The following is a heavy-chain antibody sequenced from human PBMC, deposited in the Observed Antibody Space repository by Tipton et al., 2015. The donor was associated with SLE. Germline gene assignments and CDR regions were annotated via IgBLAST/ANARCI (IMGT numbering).Heavy chain of an antibody. D-gene: IGHD6-6*01. V-gene: IGHV4-59*01. J-gene: IGHJ4*02. Sequence: TLSLTCTVSGGSINAYYWTWIRQPPGKGLEWIGYIFYAGSPNYNPSFASRLTMSVDTSTNQFSLRLTSVTAADTAVNYCARLVLLIDYWGQGTLVTVSS. CDR1: GGSINAYY. CDR2: IFYAGSP. CDR3: ARLVLLIDY.